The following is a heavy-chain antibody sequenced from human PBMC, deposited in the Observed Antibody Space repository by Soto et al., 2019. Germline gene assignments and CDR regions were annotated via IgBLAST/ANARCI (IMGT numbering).Heavy chain of an antibody. CDR1: GFTFSSYG. CDR3: ARDAYRIAAAPGDSHYYYGMDV. CDR2: IWYDGSNK. J-gene: IGHJ6*02. D-gene: IGHD6-13*01. V-gene: IGHV3-33*01. Sequence: GGSLRLSCAASGFTFSSYGMHWVRQAPGKGLEWVAVIWYDGSNKYYADSVKGRFTISRDNSKNTLYLQMNSLRAEDTAVYYCARDAYRIAAAPGDSHYYYGMDVWGQGTTVTVSS.